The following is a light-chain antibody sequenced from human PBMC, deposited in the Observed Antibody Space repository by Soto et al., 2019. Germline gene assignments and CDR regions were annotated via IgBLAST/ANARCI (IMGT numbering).Light chain of an antibody. V-gene: IGKV3-11*01. CDR3: QQRSSGTRT. J-gene: IGKJ4*02. CDR1: HGIXRY. Sequence: IGLTKCPATLSLSPGDRATLSCMARHGIXRYFAWYQSKPGQAPRILXDTAANRASGSPARFSGSGSATDFTLTISSLDPGYFALYYCQQRSSGTRTFGGGTKVDIK. CDR2: TAA.